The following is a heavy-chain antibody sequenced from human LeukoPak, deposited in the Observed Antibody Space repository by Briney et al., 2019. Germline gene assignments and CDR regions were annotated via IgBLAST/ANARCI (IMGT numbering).Heavy chain of an antibody. D-gene: IGHD2-2*01. Sequence: ASVKVSCKASGYTFTSYGISWVRQAPGQGLEWMGWISAYNGNTNYAQKLQGRVTMTTDTSTSTAYMELRSLRSDDTAVYYCAREGRPYQLLVNWFDPRGQGTLVTVSS. V-gene: IGHV1-18*01. CDR1: GYTFTSYG. J-gene: IGHJ5*02. CDR3: AREGRPYQLLVNWFDP. CDR2: ISAYNGNT.